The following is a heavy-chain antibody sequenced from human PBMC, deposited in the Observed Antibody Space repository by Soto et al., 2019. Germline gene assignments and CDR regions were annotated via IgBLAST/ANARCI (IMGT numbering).Heavy chain of an antibody. CDR2: INPNSGGT. CDR1: GYTFTGYY. Sequence: ASVKVSCKASGYTFTGYYMHWVRQAPGQGLEWMGWINPNSGGTNYAQKFQGRVTMTRDTSISTAYMELSRLRSDDTAVYYCAREDVVAIQKGHYYGMDVWGQGTTVTVSS. J-gene: IGHJ6*02. D-gene: IGHD5-12*01. V-gene: IGHV1-2*02. CDR3: AREDVVAIQKGHYYGMDV.